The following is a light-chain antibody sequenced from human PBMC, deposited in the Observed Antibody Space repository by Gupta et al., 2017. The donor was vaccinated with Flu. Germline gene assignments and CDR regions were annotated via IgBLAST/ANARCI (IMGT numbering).Light chain of an antibody. CDR3: QQACNSLWT. J-gene: IGKJ1*01. CDR2: GAS. V-gene: IGKV3-20*01. CDR1: QSVGSNF. Sequence: EIVLTQSPGTLSLSPGERATLSCRASQSVGSNFLAWYQQKPGQAPRLLVYGASRSATGIPDRFSGSRSGRDFTLTIIRLVPPDFAVYYCQQACNSLWTFGQGTKVEIK.